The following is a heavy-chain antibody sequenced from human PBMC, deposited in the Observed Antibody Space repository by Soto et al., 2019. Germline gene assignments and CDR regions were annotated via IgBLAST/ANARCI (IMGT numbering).Heavy chain of an antibody. V-gene: IGHV4-59*01. Sequence: SETLSLTCTVSGGSISTYYWSWIRQPPGKGLERIGYVYYTGTTNYNPSLESRVTISVDTSKNQFSLRLSSVTAADTAVYYSARATYYYDRSGYLYNFDYWGQGTLVTVSS. CDR1: GGSISTYY. D-gene: IGHD3-22*01. J-gene: IGHJ4*02. CDR3: ARATYYYDRSGYLYNFDY. CDR2: VYYTGTT.